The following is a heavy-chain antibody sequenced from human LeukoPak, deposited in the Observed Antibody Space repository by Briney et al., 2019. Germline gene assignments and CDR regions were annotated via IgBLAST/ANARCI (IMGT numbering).Heavy chain of an antibody. Sequence: SAKVSCKASGFTFTSSAVQWVRQARGQRLEWIGWIVVGSGNTNYAQKFQERVTITRDMSTSTAYMELSSLRSEDTAVYYCAVYYYDSSGYYSNDYWGQGTLVTVSS. CDR3: AVYYYDSSGYYSNDY. V-gene: IGHV1-58*01. J-gene: IGHJ4*02. CDR2: IVVGSGNT. CDR1: GFTFTSSA. D-gene: IGHD3-22*01.